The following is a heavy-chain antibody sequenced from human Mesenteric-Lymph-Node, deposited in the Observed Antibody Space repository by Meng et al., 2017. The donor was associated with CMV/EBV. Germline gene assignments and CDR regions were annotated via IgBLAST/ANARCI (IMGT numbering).Heavy chain of an antibody. CDR1: GFTFNNYG. Sequence: GGSLRLSCAASGFTFNNYGMKWVRQAPGKGLEWVSSISSSSYIYTADSVKGRFTISRDNAKNSLYLQMNTLRAEDTAVYYCARVRGGYSGDYYFYGMDFWGQGTTVTVSS. V-gene: IGHV3-21*01. D-gene: IGHD4-23*01. CDR3: ARVRGGYSGDYYFYGMDF. J-gene: IGHJ6*02. CDR2: ISSSSYI.